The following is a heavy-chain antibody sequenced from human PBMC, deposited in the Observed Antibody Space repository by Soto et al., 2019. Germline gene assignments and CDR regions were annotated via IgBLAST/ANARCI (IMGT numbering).Heavy chain of an antibody. D-gene: IGHD2-2*01. J-gene: IGHJ5*02. V-gene: IGHV4-30-4*01. CDR1: GGSINSGDSY. CDR2: ISYSGGT. CDR3: ARAQLLKLESWFDP. Sequence: QVQLQGSGPGLVKPSQTLSLTCTVSGGSINSGDSYWSWIRQPPGKALEWIGYISYSGGTYYNPSLKSRVTMSVDTSKNQFSLKLTSVTAADTAVYFCARAQLLKLESWFDPWGQGTLVTVSS.